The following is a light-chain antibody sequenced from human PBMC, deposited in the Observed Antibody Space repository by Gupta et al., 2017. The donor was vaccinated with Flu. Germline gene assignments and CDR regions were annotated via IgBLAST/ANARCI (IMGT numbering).Light chain of an antibody. Sequence: QAEVTQEPSLTVSPGGTVTLTCASTAGAVTDAYHPNWFQLKPGQAPMILIYSTNRKNSWTPARFSGSLVGGKAALTLSDVQPEDEADYYCLLYFGGAQGVFGGGTKLTVL. J-gene: IGLJ3*02. CDR2: STN. CDR1: AGAVTDAYH. CDR3: LLYFGGAQGV. V-gene: IGLV7-43*01.